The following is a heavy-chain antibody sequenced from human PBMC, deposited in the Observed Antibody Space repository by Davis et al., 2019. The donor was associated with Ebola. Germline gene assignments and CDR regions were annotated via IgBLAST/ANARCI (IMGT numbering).Heavy chain of an antibody. D-gene: IGHD5-18*01. CDR2: LYHGGNT. CDR1: GYSISSGYY. CDR3: ARGWLRRGMDV. J-gene: IGHJ6*04. V-gene: IGHV4-38-2*02. Sequence: PSETLSLTCTVSGYSISSGYYWGWIRQPPGKGLEWIGSLYHGGNTYYNPSLKSRVTISVDTSKNQFSLQLDSVTPEDTALYYCARGWLRRGMDVWGEGTTVTVSS.